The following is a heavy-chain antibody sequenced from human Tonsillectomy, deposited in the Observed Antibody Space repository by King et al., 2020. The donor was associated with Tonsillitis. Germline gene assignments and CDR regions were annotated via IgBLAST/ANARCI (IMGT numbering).Heavy chain of an antibody. V-gene: IGHV3-48*01. CDR2: LSSYSRTI. Sequence: VQLVESGGGLVQPGGSLRLSCVASGFTFSSYGMNWVRQAPRKGLEWLSYLSSYSRTIYADSVKGRFTISRDDARNSLYLQMSSLRAEDTAVYYCAREPMVATMDESDFDYWGQGTLVTVSS. CDR3: AREPMVATMDESDFDY. CDR1: GFTFSSYG. D-gene: IGHD5-12*01. J-gene: IGHJ4*02.